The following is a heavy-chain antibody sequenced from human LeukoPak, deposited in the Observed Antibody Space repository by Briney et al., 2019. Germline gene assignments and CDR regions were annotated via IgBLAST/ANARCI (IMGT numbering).Heavy chain of an antibody. CDR2: IKQDGSEK. D-gene: IGHD1-7*01. CDR3: ARDPVSGTTTFDY. CDR1: GFTFSSYW. V-gene: IGHV3-7*01. Sequence: GGSLRLSCAASGFTFSSYWMSWVRQAPGKGLEWVANIKQDGSEKYYVDSVKGRFTISRDNAKNSLYLQMNSLRAEDTAVYYCARDPVSGTTTFDYWGQGTLVTVSS. J-gene: IGHJ4*02.